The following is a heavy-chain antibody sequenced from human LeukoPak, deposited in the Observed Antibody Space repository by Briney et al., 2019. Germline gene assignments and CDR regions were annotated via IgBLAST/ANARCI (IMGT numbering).Heavy chain of an antibody. CDR3: AKLVRWSGTYRFDP. J-gene: IGHJ5*02. Sequence: GGSLRPSCAASGFTFSSYAMSWVRLAAGNRLEWVSAHRGSGYTAYSADSVKGRFTISRDNSKNTLHLQMNSLRAEDTAVYYCAKLVRWSGTYRFDPWGQGTLVTVSS. D-gene: IGHD1-26*01. CDR2: HRGSGYTA. CDR1: GFTFSSYA. V-gene: IGHV3-23*01.